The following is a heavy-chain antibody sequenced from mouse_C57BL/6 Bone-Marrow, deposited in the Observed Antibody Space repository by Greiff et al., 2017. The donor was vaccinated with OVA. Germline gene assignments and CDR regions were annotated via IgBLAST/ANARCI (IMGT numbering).Heavy chain of an antibody. CDR3: APDIYYGSSTEAY. D-gene: IGHD1-1*01. J-gene: IGHJ3*01. CDR2: IYPGDGDT. Sequence: QVQLQQSGPELVKPGASVKISCKASGYAFSSSWMNWVKQRPGKGLEWIGRIYPGDGDTNYNGKFKGKATLTEDKSSSTAYMQLSSLTSEDSAVYFCAPDIYYGSSTEAYWGQGTLVTVSA. CDR1: GYAFSSSW. V-gene: IGHV1-82*01.